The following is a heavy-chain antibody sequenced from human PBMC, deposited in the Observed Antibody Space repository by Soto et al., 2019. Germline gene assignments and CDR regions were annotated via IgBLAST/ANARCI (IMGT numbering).Heavy chain of an antibody. D-gene: IGHD3-10*01. Sequence: SQTLSLTCAISGDSVSSNSAAWNWLRQSPSRGLEWLGRTYYRSKWHNDDVESVKGRITISPDTSKNQFSLQLNSVTPEDTAVYYYARERGVSTKAFDIWGQGTVVTVSS. CDR1: GDSVSSNSAA. CDR2: TYYRSKWHN. CDR3: ARERGVSTKAFDI. J-gene: IGHJ3*02. V-gene: IGHV6-1*01.